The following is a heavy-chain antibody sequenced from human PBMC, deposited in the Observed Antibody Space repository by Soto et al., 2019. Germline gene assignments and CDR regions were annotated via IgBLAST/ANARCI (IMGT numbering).Heavy chain of an antibody. J-gene: IGHJ4*02. CDR2: ISYTGSP. CDR1: GGSISNYY. CDR3: ASQLESTTYFDY. D-gene: IGHD1-1*01. V-gene: IGHV4-59*08. Sequence: PSETLSLTCTVSGGSISNYYWSWVRQPPGKGLEWIGYISYTGSPSYNPSLKSRVTISVDTSKNQFSLRLPSVTAADTAVFYCASQLESTTYFDYWGRGTLVTVSS.